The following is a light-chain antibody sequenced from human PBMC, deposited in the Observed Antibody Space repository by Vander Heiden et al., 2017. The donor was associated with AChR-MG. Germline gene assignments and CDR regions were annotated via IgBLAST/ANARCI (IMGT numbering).Light chain of an antibody. CDR1: QSLLHTTGYNF. Sequence: DIVLTQPPPSLPLTPGEPASISCRSSQSLLHTTGYNFLDWYLQKPGQSSQLLIYLGSNRASGVPDRFSGSGSGTDFTLKISRVKAGDVGVYYCKQYQQTPLTFGGGTKVEIK. V-gene: IGKV2-28*01. CDR2: LGS. CDR3: KQYQQTPLT. J-gene: IGKJ4*01.